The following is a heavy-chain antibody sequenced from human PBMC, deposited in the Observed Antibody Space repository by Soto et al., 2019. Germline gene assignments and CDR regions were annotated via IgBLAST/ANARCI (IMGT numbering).Heavy chain of an antibody. D-gene: IGHD3-3*01. J-gene: IGHJ6*02. V-gene: IGHV1-8*01. CDR3: ERAQALVTIFGVVITPLGYYYGMDV. Sequence: ASVKVSCKASGYTFTSYDINWVRQATGQGLEWMGWMNPNSGNTGYAQKFQGRVTMTRNTSISTAYMELSSLRSEDTAVYYCERAQALVTIFGVVITPLGYYYGMDVWGQGTTVTVSS. CDR2: MNPNSGNT. CDR1: GYTFTSYD.